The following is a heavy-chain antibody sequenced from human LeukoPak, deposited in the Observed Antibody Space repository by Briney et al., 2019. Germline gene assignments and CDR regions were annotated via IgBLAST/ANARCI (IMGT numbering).Heavy chain of an antibody. Sequence: SGGSLRLSCATSGFTFSSYWMNWVRQAPGKGLEWVANIKEDGSEKYYVDSVKGRFTISRDNAKNTLYLQVNSLRAEDTAVYYCAGSPFGAFDIWGQGTMVTVSS. CDR1: GFTFSSYW. J-gene: IGHJ3*02. CDR3: AGSPFGAFDI. CDR2: IKEDGSEK. V-gene: IGHV3-7*01. D-gene: IGHD3-16*01.